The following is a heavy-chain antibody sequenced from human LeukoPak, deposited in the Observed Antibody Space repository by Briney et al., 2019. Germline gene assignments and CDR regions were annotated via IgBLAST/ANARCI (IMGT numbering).Heavy chain of an antibody. CDR2: ISSNGGST. Sequence: GGSLRLSCSASGFTFSSYAMHWVRQAPGKGLEYVSAISSNGGSTYYADSVKGRFTISRDNSKNTLYLQMSSLRAEDTAVYYCVKDGGYSYGWGNLDYWGQGTLVTVSS. CDR3: VKDGGYSYGWGNLDY. J-gene: IGHJ4*02. D-gene: IGHD5-18*01. CDR1: GFTFSSYA. V-gene: IGHV3-64D*06.